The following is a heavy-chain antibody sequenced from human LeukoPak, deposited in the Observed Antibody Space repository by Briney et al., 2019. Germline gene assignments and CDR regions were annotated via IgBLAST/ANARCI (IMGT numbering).Heavy chain of an antibody. J-gene: IGHJ4*02. CDR2: MYYGGST. D-gene: IGHD6-19*01. CDR1: GGSISSSSYY. CDR3: ARLGWQWLVYAFDI. Sequence: SETLSLTCTVSGGSISSSSYYWVWIRQPPGKGLEWIGSMYYGGSTYYNPSLESRVTISIDTSKNQFSLKLSSVTAADTAVYYCARLGWQWLVYAFDIWGQGTLVTVSS. V-gene: IGHV4-39*01.